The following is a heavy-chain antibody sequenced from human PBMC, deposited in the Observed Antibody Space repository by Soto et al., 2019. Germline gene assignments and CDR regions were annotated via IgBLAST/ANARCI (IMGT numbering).Heavy chain of an antibody. V-gene: IGHV4-30-4*01. J-gene: IGHJ6*02. Sequence: QVQLQESGPGLVKPSQTLSLTCTVSGGSISSGDYYWSWIRQPPGKGLEWIGYIYYSGSTYYNPSLQLRVTIPVDTSKHHFTLKLRSVTAADTAVYDCARVLVSRAGGAITMVGGVIINWRRMDVWGQGNTVTVSS. CDR3: ARVLVSRAGGAITMVGGVIINWRRMDV. CDR1: GGSISSGDYY. CDR2: IYYSGST. D-gene: IGHD3-10*01.